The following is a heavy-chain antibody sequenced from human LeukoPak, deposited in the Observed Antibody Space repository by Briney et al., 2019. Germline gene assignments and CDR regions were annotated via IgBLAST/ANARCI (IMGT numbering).Heavy chain of an antibody. V-gene: IGHV4-61*02. CDR1: GGSISSGSYY. J-gene: IGHJ3*02. CDR2: IYTSGST. D-gene: IGHD2-21*02. Sequence: PSQTLSLTCTVSGGSISSGSYYWSWIRQPAGKGLEWIGRIYTSGSTNYNPSLKSRVTISVDTSKNQFSLKLGSVTAADTAVYYCARELGGDSPVDDAFDIWGQGTMVTVSS. CDR3: ARELGGDSPVDDAFDI.